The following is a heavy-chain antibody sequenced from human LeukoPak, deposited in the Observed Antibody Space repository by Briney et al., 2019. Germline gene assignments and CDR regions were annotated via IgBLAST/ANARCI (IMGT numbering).Heavy chain of an antibody. CDR2: ISSSGSYK. J-gene: IGHJ4*02. CDR3: ARDSYTFDGDYPIDY. D-gene: IGHD4-17*01. Sequence: GGSLRLSCAASGFTFSSYWMHWVRQAPGKGLEWVSSISSSGSYKYYADSLRGRFTISRDNAQNSLYLQMNSLGAEDTAVYYCARDSYTFDGDYPIDYWGQGTLVTVSS. CDR1: GFTFSSYW. V-gene: IGHV3-21*01.